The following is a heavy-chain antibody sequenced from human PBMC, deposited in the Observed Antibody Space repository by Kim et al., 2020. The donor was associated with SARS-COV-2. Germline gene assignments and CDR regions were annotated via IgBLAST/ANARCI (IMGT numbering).Heavy chain of an antibody. Sequence: GGSLRLSCAASGFTFSSYWMSWVRQAPGKGLEWVANIKQDGSEKYYVDSVKGRFTISRDNAKNSLYLQRNSRRAEDTAVYYCARAEPPFGAYNYYGMDVWGQGTTVTVSS. CDR3: ARAEPPFGAYNYYGMDV. V-gene: IGHV3-7*01. CDR1: GFTFSSYW. CDR2: IKQDGSEK. D-gene: IGHD3-10*01. J-gene: IGHJ6*02.